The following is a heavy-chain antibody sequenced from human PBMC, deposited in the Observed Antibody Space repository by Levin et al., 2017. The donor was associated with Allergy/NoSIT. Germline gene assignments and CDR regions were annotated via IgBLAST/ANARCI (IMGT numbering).Heavy chain of an antibody. Sequence: GESLKISCSASGFTFSSYAMHWVRQAPGKGLEYVSAISSNGGSTYYADSVKGRFTISRDNSKNTLYLQMSSLRAEDTAVYYCVKEGRGGWFDYWGQGTLVTVSS. D-gene: IGHD6-19*01. CDR3: VKEGRGGWFDY. J-gene: IGHJ4*02. CDR1: GFTFSSYA. CDR2: ISSNGGST. V-gene: IGHV3-64D*06.